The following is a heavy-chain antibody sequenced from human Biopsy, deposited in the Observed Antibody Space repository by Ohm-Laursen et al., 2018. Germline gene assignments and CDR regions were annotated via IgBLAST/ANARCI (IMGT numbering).Heavy chain of an antibody. V-gene: IGHV3-9*01. J-gene: IGHJ3*02. CDR3: AKIHCSGGSCYPNAFDM. D-gene: IGHD2-15*01. CDR1: GFIFDDYA. CDR2: ISWNSVGI. Sequence: SLRLSCAAFGFIFDDYAMHWVRQAPGKGLEWVSGISWNSVGIGYADSVKGRFTIFRDNAKNFLYLQMNNLRPEDTALYYCAKIHCSGGSCYPNAFDMWGRGTRVTVS.